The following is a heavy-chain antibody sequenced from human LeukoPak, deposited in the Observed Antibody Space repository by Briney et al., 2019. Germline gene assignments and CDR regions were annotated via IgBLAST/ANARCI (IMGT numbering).Heavy chain of an antibody. CDR1: GGSISSGVYY. CDR2: ISHSGTT. D-gene: IGHD2-15*01. CDR3: ARGDGYAAVAS. Sequence: PSETLSLTCTVSGGSISSGVYYWSWIRQPPGKGLEWIGYISHSGTTYYNPSLKSRVTMSVDRSKNQFSLKMSSVTAADTAVYYCARGDGYAAVASWGQGTLVTVSS. V-gene: IGHV4-30-2*01. J-gene: IGHJ5*02.